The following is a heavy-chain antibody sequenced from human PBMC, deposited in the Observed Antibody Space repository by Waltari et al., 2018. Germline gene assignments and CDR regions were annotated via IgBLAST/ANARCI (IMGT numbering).Heavy chain of an antibody. CDR3: ARAPNLGDGRVFDY. J-gene: IGHJ4*02. Sequence: QVLLVQSGAEVKKPGSSVKVSCKASGGPFTSSAISWVRQAPGQGLEWMGGIIPIFGTANYAQKFQGRVTITADKSTSTAYMELSSLRSEDTAVYYCARAPNLGDGRVFDYWGQGTLVTVSS. V-gene: IGHV1-69*14. CDR2: IIPIFGTA. D-gene: IGHD3-3*01. CDR1: GGPFTSSA.